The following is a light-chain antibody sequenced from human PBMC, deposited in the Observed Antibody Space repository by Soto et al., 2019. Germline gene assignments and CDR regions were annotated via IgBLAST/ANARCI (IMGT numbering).Light chain of an antibody. Sequence: EIVLTQSPGIVSLSPGDGATLSCRASQSVSSNYLAWYQQNPGQAPRLLIYGTFTRATGIPARFSGSGSGTDFTLTIRSLEPEDFAVYYCQQRSTWPLTFGGGTKVDIK. CDR2: GTF. J-gene: IGKJ4*01. CDR1: QSVSSNY. CDR3: QQRSTWPLT. V-gene: IGKV3D-20*02.